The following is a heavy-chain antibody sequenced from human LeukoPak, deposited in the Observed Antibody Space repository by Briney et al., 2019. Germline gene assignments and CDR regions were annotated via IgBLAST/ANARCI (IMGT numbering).Heavy chain of an antibody. D-gene: IGHD6-19*01. V-gene: IGHV3-23*01. Sequence: GGSLRLSCAASGFTFSSYAMSWVRQAPGKGLEWVSAISGSGGSTYYADSVKGRFTISRDNSKNTLYLQMNSLRAEDTAVYYCAKGLYSSGRSPLTQYYYYYYGMDVWGQGTTVTVSS. CDR1: GFTFSSYA. CDR2: ISGSGGST. CDR3: AKGLYSSGRSPLTQYYYYYYGMDV. J-gene: IGHJ6*02.